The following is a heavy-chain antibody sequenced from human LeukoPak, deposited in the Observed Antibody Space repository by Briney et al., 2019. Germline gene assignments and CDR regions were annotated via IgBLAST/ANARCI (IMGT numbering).Heavy chain of an antibody. CDR2: ISWNSGSI. D-gene: IGHD6-13*01. Sequence: SLRLSCAASGFTFDDYAMHWVRQAPGKGLEWVSGISWNSGSICYADSVKGRFTISQDNAKNSLYLQMNSLRAEDTALYYCAKPYSSSWSDFDYWGQGTLVTVSS. J-gene: IGHJ4*02. V-gene: IGHV3-9*01. CDR1: GFTFDDYA. CDR3: AKPYSSSWSDFDY.